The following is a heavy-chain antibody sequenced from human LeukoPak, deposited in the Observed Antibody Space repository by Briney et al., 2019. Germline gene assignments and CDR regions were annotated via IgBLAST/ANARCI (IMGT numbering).Heavy chain of an antibody. V-gene: IGHV1-69*06. Sequence: GASVKVSCKASGGTFSSYAISWVRQAPGQGLEWMGGIIPIFGTANYVQKFQGRVTITADKSTSTAYMELSSLRSEDTAVYYCARERTPGSGYGVDYWGQGTVVTVSS. D-gene: IGHD6-25*01. CDR2: IIPIFGTA. CDR1: GGTFSSYA. J-gene: IGHJ4*02. CDR3: ARERTPGSGYGVDY.